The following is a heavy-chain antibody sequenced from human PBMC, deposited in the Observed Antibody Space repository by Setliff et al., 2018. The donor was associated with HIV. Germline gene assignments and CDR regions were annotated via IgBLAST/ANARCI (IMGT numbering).Heavy chain of an antibody. J-gene: IGHJ6*02. D-gene: IGHD6-13*01. Sequence: GVLRLSCAASGFTFHDFSMHWVRQAPGKGLEWVSLINKDGHHTLYADSVRGRFTISRDNRKDSLYLQMNSLSTEDTALYYCAKEHWGSNWSGLGVWGQGTTVTVSS. CDR3: AKEHWGSNWSGLGV. CDR1: GFTFHDFS. CDR2: INKDGHHT. V-gene: IGHV3-43*01.